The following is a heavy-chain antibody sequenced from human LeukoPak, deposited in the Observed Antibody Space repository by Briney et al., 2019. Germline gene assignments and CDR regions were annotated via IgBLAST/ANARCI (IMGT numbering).Heavy chain of an antibody. CDR3: AKGGSYSGLSAFDI. CDR2: ISWNSGSI. Sequence: PGRSLILSCAASGFTFDDYAMHWVRQAPGKGLEWVSGISWNSGSIGYADSVKGRFTISRDNAKNSLYLQMNSLRAEDMALYYCAKGGSYSGLSAFDIWGQGTMVTVSS. D-gene: IGHD1-26*01. J-gene: IGHJ3*02. V-gene: IGHV3-9*03. CDR1: GFTFDDYA.